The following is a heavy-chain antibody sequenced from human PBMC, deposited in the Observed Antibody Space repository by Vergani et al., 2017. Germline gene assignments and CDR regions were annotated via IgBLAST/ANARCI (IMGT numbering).Heavy chain of an antibody. CDR3: AKDPPGGYDSSGYNDY. V-gene: IGHV3-23*01. D-gene: IGHD3-22*01. CDR1: GFTFSSYA. Sequence: EVQLLESGGGLVQPGGSLRLSCAASGFTFSSYAMSWVRQAPGKGLEWVSAISGSGGSTYYADSVKGRFTISRDNSKNTLYLQMNSLRAEDTAVYYCAKDPPGGYDSSGYNDYWGQGTLVTVSS. CDR2: ISGSGGST. J-gene: IGHJ4*02.